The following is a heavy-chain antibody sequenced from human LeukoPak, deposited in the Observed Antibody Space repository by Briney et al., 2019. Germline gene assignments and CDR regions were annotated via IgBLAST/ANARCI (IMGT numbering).Heavy chain of an antibody. J-gene: IGHJ6*03. V-gene: IGHV3-30*02. CDR2: IRYDGSNK. CDR1: GFTFSSYG. D-gene: IGHD2-2*01. CDR3: AKDPRDIVVVPAAARWGYYYYYMDV. Sequence: GGSLRLSCAASGFTFSSYGMHWVRQAPGKVLEWVAFIRYDGSNKYYADSVKGRFTISRDNSKNTLYLQMNSLRAEDTAVYYCAKDPRDIVVVPAAARWGYYYYYMDVWGKGTTVTVSS.